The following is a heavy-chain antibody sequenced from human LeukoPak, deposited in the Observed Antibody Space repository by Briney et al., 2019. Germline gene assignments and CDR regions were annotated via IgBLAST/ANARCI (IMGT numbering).Heavy chain of an antibody. Sequence: SETLSLTCAVSGYSINSDYYWGWIRQPPGKGLECVGTISHSGSTYYNPSLKSRVTISLDTSENQFSLKLTSVTAADTAVYFCARGSSSPDGVYFDYWGQGTLVTVSS. V-gene: IGHV4-38-2*01. CDR2: ISHSGST. CDR3: ARGSSSPDGVYFDY. J-gene: IGHJ4*02. D-gene: IGHD2-8*01. CDR1: GYSINSDYY.